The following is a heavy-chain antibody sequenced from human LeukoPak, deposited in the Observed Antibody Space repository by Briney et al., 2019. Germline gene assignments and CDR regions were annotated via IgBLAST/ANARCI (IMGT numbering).Heavy chain of an antibody. CDR3: ARDQDPFYGDDRPYYYYGVDV. V-gene: IGHV1-69*13. J-gene: IGHJ6*04. Sequence: ASVKVSCKASGGTFSSYAISWVRQAPGQGLEWMGGIIPTFGTANYAQKFQGRVTITADESTSTAYMELSSLRSEDTAVYYCARDQDPFYGDDRPYYYYGVDVWGKGTTVTVSS. D-gene: IGHD4-17*01. CDR1: GGTFSSYA. CDR2: IIPTFGTA.